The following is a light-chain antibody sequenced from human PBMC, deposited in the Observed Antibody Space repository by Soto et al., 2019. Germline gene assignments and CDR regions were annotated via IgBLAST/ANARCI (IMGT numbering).Light chain of an antibody. J-gene: IGLJ2*01. CDR3: SSYTSSSPLV. Sequence: QSALTQPASVSGSPGQSITISCTGTSSDVGGYNYVSWYQQHPGKAPKLMIYEVSNRPSGVSNRFSGSKSGNTASLTISGPQAEDEANYYCSSYTSSSPLVFGGGTKLTVL. CDR2: EVS. CDR1: SSDVGGYNY. V-gene: IGLV2-14*01.